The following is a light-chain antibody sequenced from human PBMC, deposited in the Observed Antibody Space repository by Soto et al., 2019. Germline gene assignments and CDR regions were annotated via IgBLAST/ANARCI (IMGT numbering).Light chain of an antibody. CDR3: QQYNNWPPLT. J-gene: IGKJ4*01. V-gene: IGKV3D-15*01. CDR1: QSVSSN. CDR2: AAS. Sequence: EIVMTQSPATLSVSPGERATLSCRSSQSVSSNLAWYQQKPGQAPRLLIFAASTRATGIPARFSGSGSGTDFTLTISSLQSEDFAVYYCQQYNNWPPLTFGGGTKVDI.